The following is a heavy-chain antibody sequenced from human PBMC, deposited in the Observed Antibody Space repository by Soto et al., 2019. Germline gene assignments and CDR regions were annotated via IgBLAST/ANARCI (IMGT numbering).Heavy chain of an antibody. V-gene: IGHV3-53*01. CDR1: GFTFSSYG. CDR2: IYSGGST. J-gene: IGHJ3*02. Sequence: LRLSCAASGFTFSSYGMHWVRQAPGKGLEWVSLIYSGGSTYYADSVKGRFTISRDNSKNTLHLQMNSLRAEGTAVYYCAIRRGYSGYDSAFDIWGQGTMVTVSS. CDR3: AIRRGYSGYDSAFDI. D-gene: IGHD5-12*01.